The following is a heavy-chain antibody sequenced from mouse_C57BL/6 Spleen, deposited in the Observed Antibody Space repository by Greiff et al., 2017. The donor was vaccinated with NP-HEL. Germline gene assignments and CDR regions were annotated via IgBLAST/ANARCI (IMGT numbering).Heavy chain of an antibody. V-gene: IGHV1-52*01. D-gene: IGHD3-2*02. Sequence: QVQLQQPGAELVRPGSSVKLSCKASGYTFTSYWMHWVKQRPIQGLEWIGNIDPSDSETHYNQKFKDKATLTVDKSSSTAYMQLSSLTSEYSAVYYCARWGAQATACWGKGTLVTVSA. CDR2: IDPSDSET. J-gene: IGHJ3*01. CDR3: ARWGAQATAC. CDR1: GYTFTSYW.